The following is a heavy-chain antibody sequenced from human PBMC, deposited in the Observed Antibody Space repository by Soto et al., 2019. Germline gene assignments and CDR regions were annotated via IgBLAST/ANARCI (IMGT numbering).Heavy chain of an antibody. D-gene: IGHD1-26*01. V-gene: IGHV3-23*01. CDR3: AKWELIVDTDI. Sequence: RWSLRLSCAASVFTFSSYAMSWFRQAPGKGLEWVSAISGSGGSTYYADSVKGRFTISRDNSKNTMYLQMNSLRAEDTAVYYCAKWELIVDTDIWGQGTMVTVSS. CDR2: ISGSGGST. J-gene: IGHJ3*02. CDR1: VFTFSSYA.